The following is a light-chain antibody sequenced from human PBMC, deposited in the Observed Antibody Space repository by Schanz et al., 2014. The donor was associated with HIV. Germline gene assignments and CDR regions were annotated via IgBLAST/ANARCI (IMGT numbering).Light chain of an antibody. Sequence: QSVLTQPPSVSGAPGQRVTISCTGSRSNIGAGYDVHWYQQLPGTAPKLLIYDSNNRPSGVPDRFSGSKSGTSASLAITGLQADDEADYYCAAWGDSLDGWVFGGGTKLTVL. V-gene: IGLV1-40*01. CDR3: AAWGDSLDGWV. CDR2: DSN. CDR1: RSNIGAGYD. J-gene: IGLJ3*02.